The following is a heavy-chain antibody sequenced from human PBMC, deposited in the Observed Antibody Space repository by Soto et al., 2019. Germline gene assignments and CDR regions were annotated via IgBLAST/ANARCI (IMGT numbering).Heavy chain of an antibody. CDR2: ISGSGGST. CDR3: AKAPTNWNYGYYFDF. Sequence: GGSLRLSCEASGFTFSSYVMSWVRQAPGKGLEWVSVISGSGGSTYYADSVKGRFTISRDNSKNTLYLQMNSLRAEDTAVYYCAKAPTNWNYGYYFDFWGQGTLVTVSS. J-gene: IGHJ4*02. V-gene: IGHV3-23*01. D-gene: IGHD1-7*01. CDR1: GFTFSSYV.